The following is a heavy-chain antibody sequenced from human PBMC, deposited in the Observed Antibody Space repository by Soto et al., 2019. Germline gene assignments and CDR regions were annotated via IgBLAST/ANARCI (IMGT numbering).Heavy chain of an antibody. CDR3: ALAAAGTGLFDY. J-gene: IGHJ4*02. Sequence: PSETLSLTCTVSGASISSGDYYWTWIRQPPGKGLEWIGSIYYSGSTYYNPPLKSRVTISVDTSKNQFSLKLSSVTAADTAVYYCALAAAGTGLFDYWGQGTLVTVSS. CDR2: IYYSGST. V-gene: IGHV4-30-4*02. D-gene: IGHD6-13*01. CDR1: GASISSGDYY.